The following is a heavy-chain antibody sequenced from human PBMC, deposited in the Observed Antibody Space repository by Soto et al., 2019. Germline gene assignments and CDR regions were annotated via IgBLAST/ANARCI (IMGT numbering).Heavy chain of an antibody. V-gene: IGHV3-11*01. J-gene: IGHJ3*02. CDR3: ARAYSDAFDI. CDR1: RFTFSDYY. D-gene: IGHD2-15*01. Sequence: QVQLVESGGGLVKPGGSLRLSCAASRFTFSDYYMTWIRQAPGKGLEWVSYISSSGTGIYYPDSVKGRFTISRDNAKNSLYLQMSSPRAEDTAVYYCARAYSDAFDIWGQGTMVTVSS. CDR2: ISSSGTGI.